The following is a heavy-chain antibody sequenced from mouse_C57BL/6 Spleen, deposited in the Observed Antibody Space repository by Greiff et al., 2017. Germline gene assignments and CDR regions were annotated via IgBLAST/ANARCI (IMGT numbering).Heavy chain of an antibody. CDR3: ARGNDEDWYFDV. Sequence: VQLQQSGAELVKPGASVKISCKASGYAFSSYWMNWVNQRPGKGLEWIGQIYPGDGDTNYNGKFKGKATLTADKSSSTAYMQLSSLTSEDSAVYFCARGNDEDWYFDVWGTGTTVTVSS. CDR2: IYPGDGDT. CDR1: GYAFSSYW. D-gene: IGHD2-3*01. J-gene: IGHJ1*03. V-gene: IGHV1-80*01.